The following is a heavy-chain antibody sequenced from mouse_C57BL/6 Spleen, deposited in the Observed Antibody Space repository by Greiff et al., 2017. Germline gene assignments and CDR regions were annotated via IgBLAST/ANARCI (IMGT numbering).Heavy chain of an antibody. D-gene: IGHD1-1*01. Sequence: VMLVESGPELVKPGASVKISCKASGYAFSSSWMNWVKQRPGKGLEWIGRIYPGDGDTNYNGKFKGKATLTADKSSSTAYMQLSSLTSEDSAVYFCARFYYGSSDYAMDYWGQGTSVTVSS. CDR1: GYAFSSSW. CDR3: ARFYYGSSDYAMDY. CDR2: IYPGDGDT. J-gene: IGHJ4*01. V-gene: IGHV1-82*01.